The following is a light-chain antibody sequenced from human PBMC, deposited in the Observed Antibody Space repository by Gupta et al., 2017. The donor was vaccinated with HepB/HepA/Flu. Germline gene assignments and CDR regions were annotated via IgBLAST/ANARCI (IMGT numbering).Light chain of an antibody. Sequence: DIQLTQSPSFLSASVGDRVTITYRASQDITSYLAWYQQKPGKAPKLLIYAASTWQNGVPSRFSGSGSATDFTLTIRSLQPEDFASYYCQQRNTYPITFGQGTQLEIK. J-gene: IGKJ5*01. V-gene: IGKV1-9*01. CDR3: QQRNTYPIT. CDR1: QDITSY. CDR2: AAS.